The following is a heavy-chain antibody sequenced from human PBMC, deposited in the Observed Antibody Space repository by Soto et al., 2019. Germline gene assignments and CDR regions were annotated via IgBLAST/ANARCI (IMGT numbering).Heavy chain of an antibody. J-gene: IGHJ4*02. CDR3: AKALFNSNYGDYFDS. CDR1: GFAFSAYA. D-gene: IGHD1-7*01. V-gene: IGHV3-23*01. Sequence: EVQLLESGGGLVQPGGSLRLSCAASGFAFSAYALSWVRRTPGMGLEWVSGVSGSGGGTYYADSVKGRFTISRDNSKNTLYLQMNSLRAEDTAVYYRAKALFNSNYGDYFDSWGQGTLVTVSS. CDR2: VSGSGGGT.